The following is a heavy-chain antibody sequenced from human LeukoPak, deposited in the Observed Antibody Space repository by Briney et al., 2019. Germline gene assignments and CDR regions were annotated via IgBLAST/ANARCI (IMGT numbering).Heavy chain of an antibody. J-gene: IGHJ2*01. V-gene: IGHV4-34*01. CDR1: GGSFSSYS. CDR2: IIEKGNA. D-gene: IGHD3-10*01. CDR3: ARGYYPPRWYFDL. Sequence: SETLSLTCALYGGSFSSYSWSWTWIRQTPEKGLEWIGEIIEKGNANYNPSLKSRVTIDLDRSKNQFSLKLTSMTPADTAMYYCARGYYPPRWYFDLWGRGTLVTVSS.